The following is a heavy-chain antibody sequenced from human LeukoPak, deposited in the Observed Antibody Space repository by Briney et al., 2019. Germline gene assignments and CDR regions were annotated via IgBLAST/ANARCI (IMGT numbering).Heavy chain of an antibody. Sequence: PGGSLRLSCAASRFTFSSYSMNWVRQAPGKGLEWVSSISSSGSYIYYADSVKGRFTISRDNAKNSLYLQMNSLRAEDTAVYYCAKRGPYYYDPPDSWGQGTLVTVSS. CDR1: RFTFSSYS. CDR2: ISSSGSYI. J-gene: IGHJ4*02. D-gene: IGHD3-22*01. CDR3: AKRGPYYYDPPDS. V-gene: IGHV3-21*04.